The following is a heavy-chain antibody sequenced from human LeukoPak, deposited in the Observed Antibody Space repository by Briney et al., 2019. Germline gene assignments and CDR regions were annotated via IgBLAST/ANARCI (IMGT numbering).Heavy chain of an antibody. J-gene: IGHJ4*02. CDR3: ARVTPHFDY. V-gene: IGHV4-38-2*02. CDR1: GGSISSGYY. Sequence: SETLSLTCTVSGGSISSGYYWGWIRQPPGKGLEWIGSIYHSGSTYYNPSLKSRVTISVDTSKNQFSLKLSSVTAADTAVYYCARVTPHFDYWGQGTLVTVSS. CDR2: IYHSGST.